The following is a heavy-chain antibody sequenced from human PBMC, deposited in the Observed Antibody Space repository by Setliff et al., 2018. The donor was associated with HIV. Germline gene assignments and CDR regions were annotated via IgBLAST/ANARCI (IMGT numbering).Heavy chain of an antibody. CDR1: GGSFSGFY. Sequence: SETLSLTCAVYGGSFSGFYWNWIRQAPGKGLEWIGEINHSRTTKYNPSLKSRVTISVDTSKNQFSLNLSSVTAADTAFYYCARGFSGDYLFTGYLDVWGKGTTVTVSS. D-gene: IGHD3-22*01. V-gene: IGHV4-34*01. CDR2: INHSRTT. J-gene: IGHJ6*03. CDR3: ARGFSGDYLFTGYLDV.